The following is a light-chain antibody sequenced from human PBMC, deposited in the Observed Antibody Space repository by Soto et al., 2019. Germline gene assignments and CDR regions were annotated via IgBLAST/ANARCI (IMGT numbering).Light chain of an antibody. Sequence: EIVMTQSPATLSVSPGERATLSCRASQSVGSNLAWYQQKPGQAPRLLIYGASTSATAIPARFSGSGSGTEFTLTINSLQSEDFAIYFCQQYNNWPPDRTFGQGTKVEIK. CDR3: QQYNNWPPDRT. V-gene: IGKV3-15*01. J-gene: IGKJ1*01. CDR2: GAS. CDR1: QSVGSN.